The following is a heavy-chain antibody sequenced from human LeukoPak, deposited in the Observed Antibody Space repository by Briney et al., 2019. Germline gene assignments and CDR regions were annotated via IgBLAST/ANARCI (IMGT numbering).Heavy chain of an antibody. J-gene: IGHJ4*02. Sequence: PGGSLRLSCAASGFTFSSYWMSWVRQAPGKGLEWVANIKQDGSEKYYVDSVKGRFTISRDNAKNSLYLQMNSLRAEDTAVYYCARGGGNTIFGVAFFDYWGQGTLVTVSS. CDR1: GFTFSSYW. CDR2: IKQDGSEK. V-gene: IGHV3-7*01. CDR3: ARGGGNTIFGVAFFDY. D-gene: IGHD3-3*01.